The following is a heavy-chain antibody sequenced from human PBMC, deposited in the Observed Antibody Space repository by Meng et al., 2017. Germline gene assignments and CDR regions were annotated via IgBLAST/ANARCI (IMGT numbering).Heavy chain of an antibody. D-gene: IGHD3-3*01. CDR1: GDSISGFY. V-gene: IGHV4-59*01. CDR3: ASFSRGY. CDR2: IYYSGTT. Sequence: SETLSLTCTVSGDSISGFYWSWIRQPPGKGLEWIGYIYYSGTTNYNPSLKSRVTISMDTSKNQFSLKLSSVTAADTAVYYCASFSRGYWGQGTRVTVSS. J-gene: IGHJ4*02.